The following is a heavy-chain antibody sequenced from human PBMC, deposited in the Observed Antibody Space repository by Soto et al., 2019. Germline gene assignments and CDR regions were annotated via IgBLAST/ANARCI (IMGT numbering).Heavy chain of an antibody. J-gene: IGHJ5*01. CDR1: GYMFTNYE. Sequence: ASVKVSCKASGYMFTNYEINWVRQATGQGLEWMGWMNPNNGNARYAQKFQGRVTMTRNTSISTAYMELSSLRSEDTAVYFCARGDPFSSSWYWFDSWGQGTPVTVSS. V-gene: IGHV1-8*01. CDR3: ARGDPFSSSWYWFDS. CDR2: MNPNNGNA. D-gene: IGHD6-13*01.